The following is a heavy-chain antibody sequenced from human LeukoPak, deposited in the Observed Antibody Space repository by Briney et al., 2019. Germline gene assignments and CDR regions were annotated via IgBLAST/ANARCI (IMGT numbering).Heavy chain of an antibody. J-gene: IGHJ4*02. V-gene: IGHV1-46*02. Sequence: ASVKVSCKSSGHTFNNHFIHWVRHAPGQGLEWMGMINPRDGTTRTLQKFQGRVTMTRDTSTSTLYMGLSSLRSEDTATYFCARGADQEFDFWGQGTLVTVSS. CDR1: GHTFNNHF. CDR3: ARGADQEFDF. CDR2: INPRDGTT.